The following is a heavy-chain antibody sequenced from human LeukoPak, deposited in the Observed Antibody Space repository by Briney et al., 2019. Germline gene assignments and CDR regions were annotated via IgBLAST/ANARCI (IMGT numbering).Heavy chain of an antibody. CDR3: ARDYSRGWSYFDY. J-gene: IGHJ4*02. Sequence: SGTLSLTCAVSGGSISSSNWWSWVRQPPGKGLEWIGEIYHSGSTNYNPSLKSRVTISVDKSKNQFSLKLSSVTAADTAVYYCARDYSRGWSYFDYWGQGTLVTVSS. CDR1: GGSISSSNW. V-gene: IGHV4-4*02. CDR2: IYHSGST. D-gene: IGHD6-19*01.